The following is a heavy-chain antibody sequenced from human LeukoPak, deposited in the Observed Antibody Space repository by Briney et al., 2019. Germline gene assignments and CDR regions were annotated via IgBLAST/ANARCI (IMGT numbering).Heavy chain of an antibody. V-gene: IGHV1-2*02. D-gene: IGHD1-26*01. Sequence: AASVKVSCKASGYTFTGYYMHWVRQAPGQGLEWMGWINPNSGGTNYAQKFQGRVTMTRDTSISTAYMELSRLRSDDTAVYYCARPHSGSYYGYTTDDAFDIWGQGTMVTVSS. CDR2: INPNSGGT. J-gene: IGHJ3*02. CDR3: ARPHSGSYYGYTTDDAFDI. CDR1: GYTFTGYY.